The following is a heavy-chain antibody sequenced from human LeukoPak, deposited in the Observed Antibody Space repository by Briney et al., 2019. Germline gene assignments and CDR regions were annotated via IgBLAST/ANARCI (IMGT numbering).Heavy chain of an antibody. CDR3: AKQGAARQYYYMDV. Sequence: SVKVSCKASGGSFSSYAISWVRQAPGQGLEWMGRIIPIFGTANYAQRFQDRVTITADIVSSTAYMELTSLTSGDTAVYFCAKQGAARQYYYMDVWGNGTTVTVSS. CDR2: IIPIFGTA. D-gene: IGHD5-18*01. V-gene: IGHV1-69*06. J-gene: IGHJ6*03. CDR1: GGSFSSYA.